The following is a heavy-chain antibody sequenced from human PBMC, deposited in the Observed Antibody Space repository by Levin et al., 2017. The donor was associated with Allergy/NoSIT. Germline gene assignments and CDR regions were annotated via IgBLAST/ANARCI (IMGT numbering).Heavy chain of an antibody. D-gene: IGHD2/OR15-2a*01. Sequence: SGPTLVKPTQTLTLTCTFSGFSLRTSGVGVGWIRQPPGKALEWLELIYWDDDKRYSPSLKSRLTIAKDTSKNQVVLTMTNMDPVDTATYYCAPSRALSMDFDYWGQGTLVTVSS. CDR2: IYWDDDK. V-gene: IGHV2-5*02. J-gene: IGHJ4*02. CDR1: GFSLRTSGVG. CDR3: APSRALSMDFDY.